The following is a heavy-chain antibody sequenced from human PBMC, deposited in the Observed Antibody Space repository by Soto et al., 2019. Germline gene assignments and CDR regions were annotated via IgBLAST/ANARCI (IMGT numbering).Heavy chain of an antibody. CDR2: SKNKADSYTT. D-gene: IGHD3-10*01. V-gene: IGHV3-72*01. CDR1: GFTFSDHY. Sequence: EVQLVESGGGLVQPGGSLRLSCAASGFTFSDHYMDWVPQAPGKGLEWVGRSKNKADSYTTEYAASVKGRFTISRDGSKNSLFLQMNSLKTEDTAVYYCTVWGSGNDFGAAWGQGILVTVSS. CDR3: TVWGSGNDFGAA. J-gene: IGHJ4*02.